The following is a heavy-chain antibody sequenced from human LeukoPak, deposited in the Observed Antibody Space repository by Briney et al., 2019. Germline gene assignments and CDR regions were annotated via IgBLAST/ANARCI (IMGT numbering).Heavy chain of an antibody. Sequence: ASVKVSCKGSGYTLTELSMHWVRQAPGKGLEWMGGFDPEDGETIYAQKFQGRVTMTEDPSTDTAYMELSSLRSEDTAVYYCATGIPYYDILTGPTCPFDYWGQGTLVTVSS. V-gene: IGHV1-24*01. CDR1: GYTLTELS. D-gene: IGHD3-9*01. J-gene: IGHJ4*02. CDR2: FDPEDGET. CDR3: ATGIPYYDILTGPTCPFDY.